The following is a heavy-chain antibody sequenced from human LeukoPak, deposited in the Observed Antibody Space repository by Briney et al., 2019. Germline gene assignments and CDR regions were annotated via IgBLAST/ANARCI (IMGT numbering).Heavy chain of an antibody. D-gene: IGHD3-3*01. J-gene: IGHJ3*02. CDR2: INSDGSST. Sequence: GGSLRLSCAASGFTFSSYWMHWVRQAPGKGLVWVSRINSDGSSTSYADSVKGRFTISRDNAKNTLYLQMYSLRAEDTAVYYCARAPYYDFWSGYYTDAFDIWGQGTMVTVSS. CDR1: GFTFSSYW. V-gene: IGHV3-74*01. CDR3: ARAPYYDFWSGYYTDAFDI.